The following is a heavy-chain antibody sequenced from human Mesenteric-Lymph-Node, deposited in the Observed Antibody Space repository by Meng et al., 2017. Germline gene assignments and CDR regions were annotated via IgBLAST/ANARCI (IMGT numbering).Heavy chain of an antibody. V-gene: IGHV3-21*01. Sequence: GGSLRLSCAASGFTFSTYTMNWVRRAPGKGLEWVSSISSSGNYIYYADSLEGRLTISRDNAKNSLFLQINSLRAEDTAVYYCARDLDYGGNSDYWGQGTLVTVSS. J-gene: IGHJ4*02. CDR1: GFTFSTYT. CDR3: ARDLDYGGNSDY. CDR2: ISSSGNYI. D-gene: IGHD4-23*01.